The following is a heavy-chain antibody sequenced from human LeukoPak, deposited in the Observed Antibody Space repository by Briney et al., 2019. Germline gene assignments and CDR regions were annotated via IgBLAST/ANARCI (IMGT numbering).Heavy chain of an antibody. Sequence: SETLSLTCAVSDDSFSSHYWTWIRQPPGKGPEWIGYISYIGSTNYNPSLKSRVTISIDTSKNQFSLKLSSVTAADTAVYYCARDLVTVTKGFDIWGQGTMVSVSS. J-gene: IGHJ3*02. CDR2: ISYIGST. D-gene: IGHD4-17*01. V-gene: IGHV4-59*11. CDR3: ARDLVTVTKGFDI. CDR1: DDSFSSHY.